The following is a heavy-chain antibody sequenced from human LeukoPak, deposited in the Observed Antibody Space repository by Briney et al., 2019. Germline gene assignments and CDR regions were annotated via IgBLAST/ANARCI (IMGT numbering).Heavy chain of an antibody. J-gene: IGHJ4*02. D-gene: IGHD6-13*01. V-gene: IGHV3-23*01. CDR2: ISSSGGST. Sequence: PGGSLRLSCAGSGFTFSSYAMNWVRQAPGKGLEWVSVISSSGGSTYYADSVKGRFTISRDNSDNTLFLQMNSLRAEDTAIYHCAKGDGQQVVRTPFDYWGQGTLVTVSS. CDR1: GFTFSSYA. CDR3: AKGDGQQVVRTPFDY.